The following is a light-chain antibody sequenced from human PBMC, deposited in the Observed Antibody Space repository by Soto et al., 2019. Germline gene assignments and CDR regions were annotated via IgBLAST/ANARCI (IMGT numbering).Light chain of an antibody. CDR1: HDLSNY. CDR2: DAS. J-gene: IGKJ3*01. CDR3: QQYDNLLFT. Sequence: DIQMTQSPSSLSASVGDRVTITCQASHDLSNYLNWYQQKPGQAPKLLIYDASNLETGVPSRFSGSGSGTDFTFTISSLQPEDFATYYCQQYDNLLFTFGPGTKVDVK. V-gene: IGKV1-33*01.